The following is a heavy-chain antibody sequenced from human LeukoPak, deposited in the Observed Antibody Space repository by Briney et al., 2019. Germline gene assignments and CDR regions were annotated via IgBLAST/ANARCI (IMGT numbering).Heavy chain of an antibody. CDR2: INPNSGGT. CDR1: GYTFSGYY. CDR3: AREEGATMNWFDP. J-gene: IGHJ5*02. D-gene: IGHD1-26*01. Sequence: ASVKVSCKASGYTFSGYYMHWVRQAPGQGLEWMGWINPNSGGTNYAQKFQGRVTMTRDTSISTAYMELNRLRSDDTAVYYCAREEGATMNWFDPWGQGTLVTVSS. V-gene: IGHV1-2*02.